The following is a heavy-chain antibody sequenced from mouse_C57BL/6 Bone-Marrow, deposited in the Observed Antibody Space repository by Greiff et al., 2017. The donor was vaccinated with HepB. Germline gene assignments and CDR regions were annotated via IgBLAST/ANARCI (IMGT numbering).Heavy chain of an antibody. J-gene: IGHJ4*01. V-gene: IGHV3-6*01. CDR1: GYSITSGYY. Sequence: ESGPGLVKPSQSLSLTCSVTGYSITSGYYWNWIRQFPGNKLEWMGYISYDGSNNYNPSLKNRISITRDTSKNQFFLKLNSVTTEDTATYYCARPYQGAMDYWGQGTSVTVSS. CDR2: ISYDGSN. D-gene: IGHD2-10*01. CDR3: ARPYQGAMDY.